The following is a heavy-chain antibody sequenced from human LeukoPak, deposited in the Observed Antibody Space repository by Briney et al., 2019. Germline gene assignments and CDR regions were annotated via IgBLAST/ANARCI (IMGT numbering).Heavy chain of an antibody. CDR3: ARNGYTKSWTHLDY. Sequence: PSETLSLTCTVSSGSIRGYHWAWIRQPAGKTLEWIGRIYTTGDTDYNPSLKSRVTMSVDTSKNQFSLNLRSVTTADTAFYYCARNGYTKSWTHLDYWGQGILVSVSS. J-gene: IGHJ4*02. CDR1: SGSIRGYH. CDR2: IYTTGDT. D-gene: IGHD3/OR15-3a*01. V-gene: IGHV4-4*07.